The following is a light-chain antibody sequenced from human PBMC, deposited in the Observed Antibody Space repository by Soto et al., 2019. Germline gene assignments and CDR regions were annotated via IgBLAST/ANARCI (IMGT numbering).Light chain of an antibody. V-gene: IGKV3-20*01. J-gene: IGKJ1*01. CDR1: QSVSSSH. CDR2: GTS. Sequence: DILLSHSPATLSVSPGERATLSCRASQSVSSSHLAWYQQKSGQAPRLLLYGTSSRATGIPERFSGSGSGTDFTLTISRLEPEDSAVYYCQHYVSSRTFGQGTKVDIK. CDR3: QHYVSSRT.